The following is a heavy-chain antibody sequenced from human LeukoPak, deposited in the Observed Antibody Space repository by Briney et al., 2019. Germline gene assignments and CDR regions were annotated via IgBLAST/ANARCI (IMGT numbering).Heavy chain of an antibody. D-gene: IGHD3-16*01. J-gene: IGHJ4*02. V-gene: IGHV4-34*01. CDR2: IDHSGST. CDR1: GGSFSGYY. CDR3: ARGGEDYYFDY. Sequence: SETLSLNCAVYGGSFSGYYWSWIRQPPGKGLEWNGEIDHSGSTNYNPSLKSRVTISVDTSKNQFSLKLSSVTAADTAVYFCARGGEDYYFDYWGQGTLVTVSS.